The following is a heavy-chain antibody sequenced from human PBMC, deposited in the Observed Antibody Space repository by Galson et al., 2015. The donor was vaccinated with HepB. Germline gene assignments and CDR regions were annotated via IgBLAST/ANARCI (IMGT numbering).Heavy chain of an antibody. CDR2: IWYDGSKK. Sequence: SLRLSCAASGLILSSYGMHWVRQAPGKGLEWVAVIWYDGSKKYYADSVKGRFTISRDNSKSTLYLQMDSLRIEDTAMFYCARERGADYGGNTGHFDYWGQGTLVTVSS. CDR3: ARERGADYGGNTGHFDY. J-gene: IGHJ4*02. V-gene: IGHV3-33*01. D-gene: IGHD4-23*01. CDR1: GLILSSYG.